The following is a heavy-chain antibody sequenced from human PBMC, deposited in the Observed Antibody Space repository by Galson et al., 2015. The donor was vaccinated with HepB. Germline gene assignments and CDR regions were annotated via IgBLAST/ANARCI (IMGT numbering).Heavy chain of an antibody. Sequence: SVKVSCKASGGTFSSYAISWVRQAPGQGLEWMGGIIPIFGTANYAQKFQGRVTITADESTSTAYMELSSLRSEDTAVYYCASQYCSGGSCSDDAFDIWGQGTMVTVSS. V-gene: IGHV1-69*13. CDR2: IIPIFGTA. CDR1: GGTFSSYA. D-gene: IGHD2-15*01. CDR3: ASQYCSGGSCSDDAFDI. J-gene: IGHJ3*02.